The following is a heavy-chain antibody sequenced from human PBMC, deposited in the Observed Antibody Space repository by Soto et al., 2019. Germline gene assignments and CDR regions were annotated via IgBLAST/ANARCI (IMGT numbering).Heavy chain of an antibody. D-gene: IGHD2-15*01. Sequence: EVQLVESGGGLVQPGGSLRLSCAASGFTFSSYSMNWVRQAPGKGLEWVSYISSSSSTIYYADSVKGRFTISRDNAKNSLYLQMNSLRAEDTAVYYCARAGSGYCSGGSCYSGAFDIWGQGTMVTVSS. V-gene: IGHV3-48*01. CDR3: ARAGSGYCSGGSCYSGAFDI. J-gene: IGHJ3*02. CDR2: ISSSSSTI. CDR1: GFTFSSYS.